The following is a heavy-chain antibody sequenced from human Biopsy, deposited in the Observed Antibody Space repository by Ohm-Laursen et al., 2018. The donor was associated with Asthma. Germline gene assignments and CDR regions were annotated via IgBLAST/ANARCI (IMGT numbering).Heavy chain of an antibody. D-gene: IGHD4-17*01. J-gene: IGHJ5*02. CDR2: IYYSGST. Sequence: TLSLTCTVSGGSINIGDYYWSWIRQHLGKGLEWIGYIYYSGSTYYNPSLKSRVSILIDTSKNQFSLRLSSVTAADTAVYYCARTTYGDDGFDPWGQGTLVTVSS. CDR3: ARTTYGDDGFDP. CDR1: GGSINIGDYY. V-gene: IGHV4-31*03.